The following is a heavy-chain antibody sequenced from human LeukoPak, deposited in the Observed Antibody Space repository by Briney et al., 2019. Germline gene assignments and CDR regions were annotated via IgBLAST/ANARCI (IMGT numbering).Heavy chain of an antibody. D-gene: IGHD4-17*01. J-gene: IGHJ3*02. CDR1: GFTFSSYG. Sequence: GGSLRPSCAASGFTFSSYGMHWVRQAPGKGLERVSFIRHDGSNKYYADSVKGRFTISRDNSKNTLYLQMNRLRAEDTAVYYCAKDTTTVTGHAFDIWGQGTMVTVSS. V-gene: IGHV3-30*02. CDR2: IRHDGSNK. CDR3: AKDTTTVTGHAFDI.